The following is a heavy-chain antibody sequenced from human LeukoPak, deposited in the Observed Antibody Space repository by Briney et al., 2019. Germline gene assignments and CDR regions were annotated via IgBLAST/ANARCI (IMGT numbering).Heavy chain of an antibody. CDR2: IYHSGST. Sequence: SETLSLTCAVSGGSISSGGYSWSWIRQPPGKGLEWIGYIYHSGSTYYNPSLKSRVTISVDRSKNQFSLKLSSVTAADTAVYYCARVVYSSSWYADWFDPWGQGTLVAVSS. CDR1: GGSISSGGYS. D-gene: IGHD6-13*01. V-gene: IGHV4-30-2*01. J-gene: IGHJ5*02. CDR3: ARVVYSSSWYADWFDP.